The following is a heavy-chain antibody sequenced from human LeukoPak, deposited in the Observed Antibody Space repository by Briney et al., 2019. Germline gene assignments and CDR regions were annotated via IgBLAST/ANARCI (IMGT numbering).Heavy chain of an antibody. CDR2: INHSGST. D-gene: IGHD3-16*02. Sequence: PSETLSLTCAVYGGSFRGYYWSWIRQPPGKGLEWIGEINHSGSTNYNPSLKSRVTISVDTSKNQFPLKLSSVTAADTAVYYCARYRRNWFDPWGQGTLVTVSS. CDR1: GGSFRGYY. J-gene: IGHJ5*02. CDR3: ARYRRNWFDP. V-gene: IGHV4-34*01.